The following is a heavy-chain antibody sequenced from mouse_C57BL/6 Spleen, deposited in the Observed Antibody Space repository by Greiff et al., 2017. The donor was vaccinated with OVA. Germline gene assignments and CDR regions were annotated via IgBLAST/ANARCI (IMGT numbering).Heavy chain of an antibody. CDR3: AKNKDDYGNYAMDY. CDR1: GFSLTSYG. Sequence: QVQLQQSGPGLVQPSQSLSITCTVSGFSLTSYGVHWVRQSPGKGLEWLGVIWRGGSTDYNAAFMSRLSITKDNSKSQVFFKMNSLQADDTAIYYYAKNKDDYGNYAMDYWGQGTSVTVSS. J-gene: IGHJ4*01. CDR2: IWRGGST. D-gene: IGHD2-4*01. V-gene: IGHV2-5*01.